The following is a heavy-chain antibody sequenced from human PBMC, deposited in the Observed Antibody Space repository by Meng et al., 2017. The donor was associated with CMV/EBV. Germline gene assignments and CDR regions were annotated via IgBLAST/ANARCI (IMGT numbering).Heavy chain of an antibody. Sequence: SGPTLVKLTQTLTLTCTFSGFSLSTSGMCVSWVRQPPGKALEWLALIDWDDDKYYSTSLKTRLTISKDTSKNQVVLTMTNMDPVDTATYYCARSFGVVIATYFDYWGQGTLVTVSS. V-gene: IGHV2-70*20. J-gene: IGHJ4*02. CDR2: IDWDDDK. CDR1: GFSLSTSGMC. CDR3: ARSFGVVIATYFDY. D-gene: IGHD2-21*01.